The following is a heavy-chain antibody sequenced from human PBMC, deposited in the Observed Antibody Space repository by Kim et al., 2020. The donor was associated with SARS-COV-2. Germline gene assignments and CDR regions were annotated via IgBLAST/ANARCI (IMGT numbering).Heavy chain of an antibody. D-gene: IGHD4-17*01. J-gene: IGHJ6*02. Sequence: VTGRLPISRDNAKNSLYLHMNSLRAEDTAVYYCARDPRQYYGDYGLGMDVWGQGTTVTVSS. CDR3: ARDPRQYYGDYGLGMDV. V-gene: IGHV3-11*06.